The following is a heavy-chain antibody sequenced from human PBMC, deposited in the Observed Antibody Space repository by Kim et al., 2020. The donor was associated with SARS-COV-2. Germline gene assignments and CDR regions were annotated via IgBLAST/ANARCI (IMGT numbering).Heavy chain of an antibody. Sequence: ASVKVSCKASGYTFTSYDINWVRQASGQGPEWMGWMNPNSGNTGYAQKFQGRVTMTRDTSISTAYMELNSLRSEDRAVYYCARGDRYCSSISCYNYWGQGTLVTVSS. J-gene: IGHJ4*02. V-gene: IGHV1-8*01. CDR3: ARGDRYCSSISCYNY. D-gene: IGHD2-2*02. CDR1: GYTFTSYD. CDR2: MNPNSGNT.